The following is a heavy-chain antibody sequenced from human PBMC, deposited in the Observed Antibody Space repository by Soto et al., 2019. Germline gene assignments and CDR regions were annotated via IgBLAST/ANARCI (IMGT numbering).Heavy chain of an antibody. CDR1: GYTFTSYG. CDR2: ISAYNGNT. J-gene: IGHJ4*02. CDR3: ARDRYYDSSGYYYSDY. Sequence: GASVKLSCKASGYTFTSYGISWVRQAPGQGLEWMGWISAYNGNTNYAQKLQGRVTMTTDTSTSTAYMELRSLRSDDTAVYYCARDRYYDSSGYYYSDYWGQGTLVTVSS. D-gene: IGHD3-22*01. V-gene: IGHV1-18*01.